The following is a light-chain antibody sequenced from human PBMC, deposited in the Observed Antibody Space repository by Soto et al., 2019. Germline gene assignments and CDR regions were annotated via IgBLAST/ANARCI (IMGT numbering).Light chain of an antibody. CDR1: QNINSW. V-gene: IGKV1-5*03. CDR3: QQYNSHYT. CDR2: KAS. Sequence: DIQMTQSPSTLSASVGDRVTITCRASQNINSWLAWYQQKPGKAPKLLIYKASSLETGVPSRFSGSGSGTEFPLTINSLQPDDFATYYCQQYNSHYTFGQGTKLEIK. J-gene: IGKJ2*01.